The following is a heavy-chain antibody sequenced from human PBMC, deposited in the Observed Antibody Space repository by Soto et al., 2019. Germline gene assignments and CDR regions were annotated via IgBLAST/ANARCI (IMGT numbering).Heavy chain of an antibody. V-gene: IGHV1-46*01. CDR2: INPSGGST. CDR1: GYTFTSYY. Sequence: ASVKVSCKASGYTFTSYYMHWVRQAPGQGLEWMGIINPSGGSTSYAQKFQGRVTMTRDTSTSTVYMELSSLRSEDTAVYYCARDGALDYYDSSGLTQNRGQGTLVTVSS. CDR3: ARDGALDYYDSSGLTQN. J-gene: IGHJ4*02. D-gene: IGHD3-22*01.